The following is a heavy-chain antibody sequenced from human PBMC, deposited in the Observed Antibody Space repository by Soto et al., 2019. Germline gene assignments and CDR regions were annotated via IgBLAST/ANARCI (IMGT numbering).Heavy chain of an antibody. V-gene: IGHV4-39*01. CDR1: VGSLGISSYY. D-gene: IGHD6-13*01. CDR2: IYYSGNT. Sequence: SETLSLTCTFSVGSLGISSYYWGWIRQSPGKGLEWIGNIYYSGNTFYNPSLKSRVTISVDTSKNQFYLHLSSVTAADTAIFYCASIAAPGTTHFDFWGQGTMVTVSS. CDR3: ASIAAPGTTHFDF. J-gene: IGHJ4*02.